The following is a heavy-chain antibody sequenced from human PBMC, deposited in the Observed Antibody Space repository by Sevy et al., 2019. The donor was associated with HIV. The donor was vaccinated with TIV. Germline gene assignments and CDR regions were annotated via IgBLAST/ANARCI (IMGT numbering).Heavy chain of an antibody. CDR2: ISGSGGST. D-gene: IGHD3-3*01. CDR1: GFTFSSYA. V-gene: IGHV3-23*01. J-gene: IGHJ4*02. CDR3: AKGLGVVTDLLDY. Sequence: GESLKISCAASGFTFSSYAMSWVRQAPGKGLEWVSAISGSGGSTYYADSVKGRFTISRDNSKNTLYLQMNSLRAEDTAVYYCAKGLGVVTDLLDYWGQGTLVTVSS.